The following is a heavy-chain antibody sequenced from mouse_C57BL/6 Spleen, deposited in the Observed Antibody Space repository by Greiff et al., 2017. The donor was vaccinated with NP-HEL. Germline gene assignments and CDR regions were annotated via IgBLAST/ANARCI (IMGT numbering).Heavy chain of an antibody. V-gene: IGHV5-17*01. J-gene: IGHJ4*01. Sequence: EVKLVESGGGLVKPGGSLKLSCAASGFTFSDYGMHWVRQAPEKGLEWVAYISSGSSTIYYADTVKGRFTISRDNAKNTLFLQMTSLRSEDTAMYYCATDSSGYYYAMDYWGQGTSVTVSS. CDR1: GFTFSDYG. D-gene: IGHD3-2*02. CDR3: ATDSSGYYYAMDY. CDR2: ISSGSSTI.